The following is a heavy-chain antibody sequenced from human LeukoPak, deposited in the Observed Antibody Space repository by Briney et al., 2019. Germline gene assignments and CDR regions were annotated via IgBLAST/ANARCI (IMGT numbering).Heavy chain of an antibody. V-gene: IGHV4-59*01. D-gene: IGHD3-9*01. Sequence: SETLSLTCTVSGGSISSYYWSWIRQPPGKGLEWIGYIYYSGSTNYDPSLKSRVTISVDTSKNQFSLKLSSVTAADTAVYYCAREYYDILTGYYGQGAFDIWGQGTMVTVSS. CDR1: GGSISSYY. CDR2: IYYSGST. J-gene: IGHJ3*02. CDR3: AREYYDILTGYYGQGAFDI.